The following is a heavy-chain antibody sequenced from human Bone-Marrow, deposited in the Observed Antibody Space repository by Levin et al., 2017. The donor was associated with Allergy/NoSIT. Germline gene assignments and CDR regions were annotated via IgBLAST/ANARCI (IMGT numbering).Heavy chain of an antibody. V-gene: IGHV3-15*01. J-gene: IGHJ5*02. CDR3: TTDLSYYDSSGYYRLDYNWFDP. CDR1: GFTFSNAW. Sequence: PGGSLRLSCAASGFTFSNAWMSWVRQAPGKGLEWVGRIKSKTDGGTTDYAAPVKGRFTISRDDSKNTLYLQMNSLKTEDTAVYYCTTDLSYYDSSGYYRLDYNWFDPWGQGTLVTVSS. CDR2: IKSKTDGGTT. D-gene: IGHD3-22*01.